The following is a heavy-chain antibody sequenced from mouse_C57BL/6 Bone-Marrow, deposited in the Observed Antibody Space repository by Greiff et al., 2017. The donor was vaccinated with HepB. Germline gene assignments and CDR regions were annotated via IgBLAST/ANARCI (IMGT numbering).Heavy chain of an antibody. J-gene: IGHJ3*01. Sequence: EVHLVESGEGLVKPGGSLKLSCAASGFTFSSYAMSWVRQTPEKRLEWVAYISSGGDYIYYADTVKGRFTISRDNARNTLYLQMSSLKSEDTAMYYCTRGELGPWFAYWGQGTLVTVSA. CDR3: TRGELGPWFAY. D-gene: IGHD4-1*01. CDR2: ISSGGDYI. CDR1: GFTFSSYA. V-gene: IGHV5-9-1*02.